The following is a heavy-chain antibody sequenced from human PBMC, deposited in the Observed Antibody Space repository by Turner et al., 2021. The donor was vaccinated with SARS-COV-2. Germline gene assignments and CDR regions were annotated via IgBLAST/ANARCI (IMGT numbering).Heavy chain of an antibody. Sequence: EVQLVETGGGVIQPGGSLRLSCAASGFTVSSNYMSWVRQAPGKGLELVSVIYSGGSTYYADSVKGRFTISRDNSKNTLYLQRNSLRAEDTAVYYCARGPHPRGFDYWGQGTLVTVSS. CDR2: IYSGGST. V-gene: IGHV3-53*02. CDR3: ARGPHPRGFDY. CDR1: GFTVSSNY. D-gene: IGHD3-10*01. J-gene: IGHJ4*02.